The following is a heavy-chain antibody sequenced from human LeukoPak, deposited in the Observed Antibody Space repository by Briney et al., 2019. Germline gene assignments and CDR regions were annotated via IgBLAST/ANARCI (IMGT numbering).Heavy chain of an antibody. CDR2: IYWDDDK. D-gene: IGHD3-22*01. CDR3: VHLYYYDTSGSKQIDY. CDR1: GFSLSTSGVG. J-gene: IGHJ4*02. V-gene: IGHV2-5*02. Sequence: SGPTLVNPTQTLTLTCTFSGFSLSTSGVGVGWIRQPPGKALEWLALIYWDDDKRYSPSLKSRLTITKDTSKNEVVLTMTNKDPMDTATYYCVHLYYYDTSGSKQIDYWGQGTLVTVSS.